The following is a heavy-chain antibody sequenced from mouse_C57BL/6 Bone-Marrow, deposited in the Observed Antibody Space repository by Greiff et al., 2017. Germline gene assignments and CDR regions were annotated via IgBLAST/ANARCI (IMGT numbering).Heavy chain of an antibody. Sequence: EVKLVESGGGLVQPGASLRLSCAASGFTFTDYYMSWVRQPPGKALEWLALIRNKANGYTTEHTASVKGRFTISRDTSQNVLYLQMNARRAEASATYYFVKVHYYGSIYFDYWGQGTTLTVSS. J-gene: IGHJ2*01. CDR1: GFTFTDYY. CDR2: IRNKANGYTT. V-gene: IGHV7-4*01. CDR3: VKVHYYGSIYFDY. D-gene: IGHD1-1*01.